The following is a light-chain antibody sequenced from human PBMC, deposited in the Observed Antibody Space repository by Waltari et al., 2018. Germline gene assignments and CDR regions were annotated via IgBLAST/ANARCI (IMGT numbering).Light chain of an antibody. CDR3: HVWEGTSQPCV. CDR1: NFEDVI. CDR2: DGV. J-gene: IGLJ1*01. V-gene: IGLV3-21*02. Sequence: LTQPPSVSVAPGQTAKITCEGVNFEDVIVHWYQHRPVQAPVLLGYDGVTRAPGLPERFSGSKSETTANLTISRLEAGDEADYDCHVWEGTSQPCVFGTGTKVAV.